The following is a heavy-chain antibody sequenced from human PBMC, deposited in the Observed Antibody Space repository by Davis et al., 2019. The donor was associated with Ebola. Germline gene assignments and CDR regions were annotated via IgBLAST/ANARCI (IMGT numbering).Heavy chain of an antibody. CDR2: ISSSSSYI. CDR1: GFTFSSYS. V-gene: IGHV3-21*01. J-gene: IGHJ6*02. D-gene: IGHD6-13*01. CDR3: AAVPLYSSSWYGYYGMDV. Sequence: GESLKISCAASGFTFSSYSMNWVRQAPGKGLEWVSSISSSSSYIYYADSVKGRFTISRDNAKNSLYLQMNSLRAEDTAVYYCAAVPLYSSSWYGYYGMDVWGQGTTVTVSS.